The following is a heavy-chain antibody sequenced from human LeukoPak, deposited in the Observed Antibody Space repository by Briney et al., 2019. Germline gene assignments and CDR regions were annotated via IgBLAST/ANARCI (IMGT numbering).Heavy chain of an antibody. J-gene: IGHJ4*02. V-gene: IGHV3-7*01. CDR3: ASQRFLDY. CDR2: IKQDGSEK. Sequence: GGSLRLSCAASGFTFSNYWMNWVRQAPGKGLEWVADIKQDGSEKYYVDSVKGRFTISRDNAKNSLYLQLNSLRVEDTAVYYCASQRFLDYWGQGTLVTVSS. CDR1: GFTFSNYW. D-gene: IGHD3-3*01.